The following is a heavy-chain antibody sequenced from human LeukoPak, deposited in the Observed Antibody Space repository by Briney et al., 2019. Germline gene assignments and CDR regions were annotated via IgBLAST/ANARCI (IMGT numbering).Heavy chain of an antibody. CDR1: GGSISSYF. CDR2: ISYSGST. D-gene: IGHD6-19*01. CDR3: ARTVPGGYYYYYYTDV. J-gene: IGHJ6*03. Sequence: PSETLYLTCTVSGGSISSYFWSWMRQPPGKGLEWIGYISYSGSTNYNPSLKSRVTISVVTSKNQFSLKLSSVTAADTAVYYCARTVPGGYYYYYYTDVRGKGTTVTVSS. V-gene: IGHV4-59*01.